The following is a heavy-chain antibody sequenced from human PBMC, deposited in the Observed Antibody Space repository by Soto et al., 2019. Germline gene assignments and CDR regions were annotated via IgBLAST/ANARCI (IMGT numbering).Heavy chain of an antibody. CDR3: ARLYSGYDYSYYYYYMDV. Sequence: SETLSLTCTVSGGSISSYYWSWIRQPPGKGLEWIGYIYYSGSTNYNPSLKSRVTISVDTSKNQFSLNLSSVTAADTAVYYCARLYSGYDYSYYYYYMDVWGKGTTVTVSS. CDR1: GGSISSYY. D-gene: IGHD5-12*01. J-gene: IGHJ6*03. V-gene: IGHV4-59*08. CDR2: IYYSGST.